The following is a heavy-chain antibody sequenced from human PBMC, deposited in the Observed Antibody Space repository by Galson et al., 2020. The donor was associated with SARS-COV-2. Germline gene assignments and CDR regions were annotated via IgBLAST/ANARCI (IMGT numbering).Heavy chain of an antibody. J-gene: IGHJ4*02. Sequence: TGGSLRLSCAASGFTFSSYGMHWVRHAQGPGQERVAVVSYDGSNKYYADTVNGRFTITRDNSKNTLYLQMNSLRAEDTDVYYCAKDDPDGDRLNPGGIDGRGQGNLVTVAA. CDR3: AKDDPDGDRLNPGGIDG. D-gene: IGHD4-17*01. V-gene: IGHV3-30*18. CDR1: GFTFSSYG. CDR2: VSYDGSNK.